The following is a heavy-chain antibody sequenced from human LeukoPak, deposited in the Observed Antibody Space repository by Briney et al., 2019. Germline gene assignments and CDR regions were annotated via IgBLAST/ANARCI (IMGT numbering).Heavy chain of an antibody. V-gene: IGHV3-7*04. D-gene: IGHD3-22*01. CDR2: IKQDGSEK. CDR3: ARLTYYYDSSGYYAFDI. Sequence: GGSLRLSCAASGFTFSGSAMHWVRQASGKGLEWVANIKQDGSEKYYVDSVKGRFTISRDNAKNSLYLQMNSLRAEDTAVYYCARLTYYYDSSGYYAFDIWGQGTMVTVSS. J-gene: IGHJ3*02. CDR1: GFTFSGSA.